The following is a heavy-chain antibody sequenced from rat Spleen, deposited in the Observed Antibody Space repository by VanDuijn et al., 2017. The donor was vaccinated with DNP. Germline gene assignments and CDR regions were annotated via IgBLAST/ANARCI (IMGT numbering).Heavy chain of an antibody. CDR1: GFTFSAYY. D-gene: IGHD1-2*01. V-gene: IGHV5-7*01. CDR2: ISYDGSSI. J-gene: IGHJ2*01. Sequence: EVQLVESGGGLVQPGRSLKLSCAASGFTFSAYYMAWVRQAPAKGLEWVATISYDGSSIDYRDSVKGRFTISRDNAKSTLYLQMNSLRSEDSATYYCASWAPIAPISAANYWGQGVMVTVSS. CDR3: ASWAPIAPISAANY.